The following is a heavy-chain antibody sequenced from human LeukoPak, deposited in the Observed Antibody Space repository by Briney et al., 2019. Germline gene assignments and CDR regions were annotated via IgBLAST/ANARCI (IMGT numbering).Heavy chain of an antibody. D-gene: IGHD3-3*02. CDR2: ISYDGSNK. V-gene: IGHV3-30*01. CDR1: GFTFSSYA. CDR3: AKDAFWPVGFDP. J-gene: IGHJ5*02. Sequence: GGSLRLSCAASGFTFSSYAMHWVRQAPGKGLEWVAVISYDGSNKYYADSVKGRFTISRDNSKNTLYLQMNSLRTEDTAVYYCAKDAFWPVGFDPWGQGTLVTVSS.